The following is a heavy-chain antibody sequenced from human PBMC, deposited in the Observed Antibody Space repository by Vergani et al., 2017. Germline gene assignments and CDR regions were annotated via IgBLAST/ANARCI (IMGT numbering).Heavy chain of an antibody. CDR3: AKVGRSEVAGTFGAFDI. J-gene: IGHJ3*02. CDR1: GFTFSNSA. D-gene: IGHD6-19*01. Sequence: EVHLLESGGGLVQSGGSLSLSCAASGFTFSNSAVSWVRQAPGRGLAWVSSISGPGLSTYYADSVKGRFSISRDISKNTLFLHMNSLRPEDTAVYYCAKVGRSEVAGTFGAFDIWGQGTMVTVSS. CDR2: ISGPGLST. V-gene: IGHV3-23*01.